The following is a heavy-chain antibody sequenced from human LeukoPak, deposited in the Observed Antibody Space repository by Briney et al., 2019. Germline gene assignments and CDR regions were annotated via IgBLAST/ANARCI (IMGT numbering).Heavy chain of an antibody. J-gene: IGHJ5*02. D-gene: IGHD5-12*01. CDR3: ARDGYSGYHWVP. CDR2: IYSDGNT. CDR1: GFTLSDNY. Sequence: GGSLRLSCAASGFTLSDNYMSWVRQAPGKGLEWVSVIYSDGNTYYADSVKGRFTISRDNSKNTAYLQMNNLRGDDTAVYFCARDGYSGYHWVPWGQGPLVTVSS. V-gene: IGHV3-53*01.